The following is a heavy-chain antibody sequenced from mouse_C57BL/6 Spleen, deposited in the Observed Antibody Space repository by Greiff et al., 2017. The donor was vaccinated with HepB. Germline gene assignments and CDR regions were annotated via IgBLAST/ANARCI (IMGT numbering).Heavy chain of an antibody. Sequence: VQLQQPGAELVRPGSSVKLSCKASGYTFTSYWMHWVKQRPIQGLEWIGNIDPSDSETHYNQKFKDKATLTVDKSSSTAYMQLSSLTSEDSAVYYCARRDDGYLDYWGQGTTLTVSS. J-gene: IGHJ2*01. D-gene: IGHD2-3*01. CDR1: GYTFTSYW. V-gene: IGHV1-52*01. CDR2: IDPSDSET. CDR3: ARRDDGYLDY.